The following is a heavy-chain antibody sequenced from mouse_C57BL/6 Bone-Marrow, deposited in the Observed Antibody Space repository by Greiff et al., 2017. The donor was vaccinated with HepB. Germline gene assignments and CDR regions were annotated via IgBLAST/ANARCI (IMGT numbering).Heavy chain of an antibody. D-gene: IGHD4-1*01. CDR1: GYTFTDYY. J-gene: IGHJ4*01. CDR3: ARPGKENAMDY. V-gene: IGHV1-26*01. Sequence: EVQLQQSGPELVKPGASVKISCKASGYTFTDYYMNWVKQSHGKSLEWIGDINPNNGGTSYNQKFKGKATLTVDKSSSTAYMELRSLTSEDSAVYYCARPGKENAMDYWGQGTSVTVSS. CDR2: INPNNGGT.